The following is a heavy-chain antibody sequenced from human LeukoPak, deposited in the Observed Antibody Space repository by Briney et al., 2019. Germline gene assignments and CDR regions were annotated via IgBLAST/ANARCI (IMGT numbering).Heavy chain of an antibody. CDR1: GYTFTGYY. Sequence: GASVRVSCMASGYTFTGYYMHWVRQAPGQGLEWMGWINPNSGGTNYAQKFQGRVTMTRDTSISTAYMELSRLRSDDTAVYYCARARRHNWNYAHYYFDYWGQGTLVTVSS. J-gene: IGHJ4*02. CDR2: INPNSGGT. V-gene: IGHV1-2*02. CDR3: ARARRHNWNYAHYYFDY. D-gene: IGHD1-7*01.